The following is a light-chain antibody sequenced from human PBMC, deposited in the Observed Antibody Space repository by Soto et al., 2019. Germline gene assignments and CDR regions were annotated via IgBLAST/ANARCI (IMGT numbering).Light chain of an antibody. CDR2: KAT. Sequence: DIQMTQSPSTLSASVGDRVTITCRASQSISSWLAWYQQKPGKAPKLLIYKATSLESGGPSRFSGSGSGTEFTLTISSLQPDDFATYYCQQYNNYSNTFGQGTKLEIK. V-gene: IGKV1-5*03. CDR3: QQYNNYSNT. CDR1: QSISSW. J-gene: IGKJ2*01.